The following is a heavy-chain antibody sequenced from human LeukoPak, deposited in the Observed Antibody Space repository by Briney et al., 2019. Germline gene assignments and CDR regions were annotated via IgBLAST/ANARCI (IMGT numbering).Heavy chain of an antibody. D-gene: IGHD4-17*01. CDR3: AKGDDYGDYYFDY. J-gene: IGHJ4*02. Sequence: GGSLRLSCAASGFTVNSNYIHWVRQAPGKGLEWVSVIYSGGGTLYADSVKGRFTISRDNSKNTLYLQMNSLRAEDTAVYYCAKGDDYGDYYFDYWGQGTLVTVSS. CDR1: GFTVNSNY. CDR2: IYSGGGT. V-gene: IGHV3-53*01.